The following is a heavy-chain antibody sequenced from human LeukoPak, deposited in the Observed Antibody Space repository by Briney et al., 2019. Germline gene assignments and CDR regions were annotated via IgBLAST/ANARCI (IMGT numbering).Heavy chain of an antibody. CDR2: ISHSGSA. CDR1: GGSLSGYS. D-gene: IGHD4-23*01. Sequence: PSETLSLTCAVYGGSLSGYSWSWIRPPPGKGLEWIGEISHSGSATYNPSLESRVTISLDTSNNQFSLKLTSPTAADTAVFYCARSKTTVVTPTFGFHYYHYMDVWGKGTTVTVSS. J-gene: IGHJ6*03. CDR3: ARSKTTVVTPTFGFHYYHYMDV. V-gene: IGHV4-34*01.